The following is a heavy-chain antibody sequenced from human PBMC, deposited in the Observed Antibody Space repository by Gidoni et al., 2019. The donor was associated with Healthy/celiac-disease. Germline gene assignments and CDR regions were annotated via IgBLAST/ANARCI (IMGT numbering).Heavy chain of an antibody. CDR3: ARHLSNWNDEFN. Sequence: EVQLVQSGAEVKKPGESLRISCTGSGYSFTSYWISWVRQMPGKGLEWMGRIDPSDSYTNYSPSFQGHVTISADKSISTAYLQWSSLKASDTAMYYCARHLSNWNDEFNWGQGTLVTVSS. CDR2: IDPSDSYT. V-gene: IGHV5-10-1*03. D-gene: IGHD1-1*01. CDR1: GYSFTSYW. J-gene: IGHJ4*02.